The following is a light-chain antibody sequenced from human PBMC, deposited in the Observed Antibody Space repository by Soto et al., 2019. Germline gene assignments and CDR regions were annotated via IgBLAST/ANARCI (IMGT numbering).Light chain of an antibody. CDR2: AAS. CDR3: QQLNSYCLP. J-gene: IGKJ4*01. V-gene: IGKV1-9*01. Sequence: IQLTQSPSSLSASVGDRVTITCGASQGISSYLAWYQQKPGTAPKLLSYAASTLQSVVPSRFSGSGSGTDFTLTISSLQPEDFATYYCQQLNSYCLPFGGGTKVDIK. CDR1: QGISSY.